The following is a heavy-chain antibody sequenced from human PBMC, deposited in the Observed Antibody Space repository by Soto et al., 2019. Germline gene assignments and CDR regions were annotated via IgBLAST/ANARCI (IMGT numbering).Heavy chain of an antibody. CDR2: ISYDGSNE. CDR1: GFSFCSYA. D-gene: IGHD2-15*01. J-gene: IGHJ4*02. V-gene: IGHV3-30-3*01. Sequence: PGGSLRLSSAASGFSFCSYALHLVRLAPGKGLEWLSVISYDGSNEYYADSVKGRFTISRDNSKDTVYLQMSSLRAEDTAVYYCARDFSMVVVAPGYWGQGT. CDR3: ARDFSMVVVAPGY.